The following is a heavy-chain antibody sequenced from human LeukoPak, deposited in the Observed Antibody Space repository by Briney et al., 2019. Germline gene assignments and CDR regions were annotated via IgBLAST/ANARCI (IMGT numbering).Heavy chain of an antibody. CDR3: AREGQYNYYDSSGYYR. CDR2: MNPNSGNT. V-gene: IGHV1-8*02. D-gene: IGHD3-22*01. CDR1: GGTFSSYA. J-gene: IGHJ5*02. Sequence: GSSVKVSCKASGGTFSSYAINWVRQATGQGLEWMGWMNPNSGNTGYAQKFQGRVTMTRNTSISTAYMELSSLRSEDTAVYYCAREGQYNYYDSSGYYRWGQGTLVTVSS.